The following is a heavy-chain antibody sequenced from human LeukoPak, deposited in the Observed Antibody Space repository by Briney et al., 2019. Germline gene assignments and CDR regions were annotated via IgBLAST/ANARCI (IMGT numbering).Heavy chain of an antibody. D-gene: IGHD3-22*01. CDR3: VRALYDGSGYYSHFDY. CDR2: ISISSNYI. V-gene: IGHV3-21*01. Sequence: PGGSLRLSCAASGFTFSRYSMNWVRQAPGKGLEWVSSISISSNYIYYTDSVKGRCTISRDNGKNSLYLQMNSLRAEDTAVYYCVRALYDGSGYYSHFDYWGQGTLVTVSS. CDR1: GFTFSRYS. J-gene: IGHJ4*02.